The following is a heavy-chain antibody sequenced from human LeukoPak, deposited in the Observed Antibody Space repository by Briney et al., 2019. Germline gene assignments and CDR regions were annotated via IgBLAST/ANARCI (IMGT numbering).Heavy chain of an antibody. CDR3: ARGEQVHTATYGSGSYYNADYYGMDV. CDR2: VIPIFGTA. D-gene: IGHD3-10*01. CDR1: GGTFSSYA. Sequence: ASVKVSCKASGGTFSSYAISWVRQAPGQGLEWMGGVIPIFGTANYAQKFQGRVTITADESTSTAYMELSSLRSEDTAVYYCARGEQVHTATYGSGSYYNADYYGMDVWGQGTTVTVSS. V-gene: IGHV1-69*13. J-gene: IGHJ6*02.